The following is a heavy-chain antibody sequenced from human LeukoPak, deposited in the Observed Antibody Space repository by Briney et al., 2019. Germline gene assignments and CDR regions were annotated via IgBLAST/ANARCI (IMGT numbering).Heavy chain of an antibody. CDR2: ISGSGGST. CDR1: GFTFSSYA. V-gene: IGHV3-23*01. J-gene: IGHJ3*02. CDR3: AKDLSSSWYWGAFDI. D-gene: IGHD6-13*01. Sequence: GSLRLSCAASGFTFSSYAMSWVRQAPGKGPEWVSAISGSGGSTYYADSVKGRFTISRDNSKNTLYLQMNSLRAEDMALYYCAKDLSSSWYWGAFDIWGQGTMVTVSS.